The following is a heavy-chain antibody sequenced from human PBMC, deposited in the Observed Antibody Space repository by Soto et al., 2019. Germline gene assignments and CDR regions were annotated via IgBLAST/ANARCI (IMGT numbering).Heavy chain of an antibody. D-gene: IGHD2-8*01. J-gene: IGHJ4*02. CDR2: ISAYNGNT. Sequence: ASVKVSCKASGYTFTSYGISWVRQAPGQGLEWMGWISAYNGNTNYAQKLQGRVTMTTDTSTSTAYMELRSLRSDDTAVYYCARANVYCTNGVCKYYFADWGQGTLVTVSS. CDR3: ARANVYCTNGVCKYYFAD. CDR1: GYTFTSYG. V-gene: IGHV1-18*01.